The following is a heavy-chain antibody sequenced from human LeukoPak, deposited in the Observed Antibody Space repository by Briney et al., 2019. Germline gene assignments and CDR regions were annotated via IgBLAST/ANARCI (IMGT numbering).Heavy chain of an antibody. CDR1: GFTFSSYL. CDR2: IKQDGSEK. V-gene: IGHV3-7*03. Sequence: GGSLRLSCAASGFTFSSYLMSWVRQAPGKGLEWVANIKQDGSEKYYVDSVKGRFTISRDNAKNSLYLQMNSLRAEDTAVYYCAPWLRWDAFDIWGQGTMVTVSS. J-gene: IGHJ3*02. CDR3: APWLRWDAFDI. D-gene: IGHD5-12*01.